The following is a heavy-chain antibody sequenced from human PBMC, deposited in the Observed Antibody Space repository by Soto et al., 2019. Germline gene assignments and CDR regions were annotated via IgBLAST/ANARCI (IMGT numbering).Heavy chain of an antibody. Sequence: ASVKVSCRASGYSFTSYGINWVRQAPGQGPEWMGWISPHNGNTNYAQNVKGRVSMTTDISTNTVHLEVRSLRSDDTAVYYCGRCRVNTYAMDVWGQGTTVTVSS. CDR3: GRCRVNTYAMDV. CDR2: ISPHNGNT. CDR1: GYSFTSYG. V-gene: IGHV1-18*01. J-gene: IGHJ6*02.